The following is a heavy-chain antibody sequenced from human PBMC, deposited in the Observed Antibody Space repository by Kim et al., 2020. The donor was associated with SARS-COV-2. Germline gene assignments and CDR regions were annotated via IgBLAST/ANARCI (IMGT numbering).Heavy chain of an antibody. CDR3: ARGYCSSTSCHTYGYKWSGNSAAFDI. V-gene: IGHV4-34*01. CDR1: GGSFSGYY. J-gene: IGHJ3*02. CDR2: INHSGST. Sequence: SETLSLTCAVYGGSFSGYYWSWIRQPPGKGLEWIGEINHSGSTNYNPSLKSRVTISVDTSKNQFSLKLSSVTAADTAVYYCARGYCSSTSCHTYGYKWSGNSAAFDIWGQGTMVTVSS. D-gene: IGHD2-2*01.